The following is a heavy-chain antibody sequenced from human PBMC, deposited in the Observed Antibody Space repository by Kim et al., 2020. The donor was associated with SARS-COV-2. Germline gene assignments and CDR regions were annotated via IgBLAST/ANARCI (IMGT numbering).Heavy chain of an antibody. Sequence: SETLSLTCTVSGGSISSYYCSWIRQPPGKGLEWIGYIYYSGSTNYNPSLKSRVTISVDTSKNQFSLKLSSVTAADTAVYYCAREANLFVDYWGQGTLVTVSS. J-gene: IGHJ4*02. V-gene: IGHV4-59*01. CDR2: IYYSGST. CDR3: AREANLFVDY. CDR1: GGSISSYY. D-gene: IGHD3-10*01.